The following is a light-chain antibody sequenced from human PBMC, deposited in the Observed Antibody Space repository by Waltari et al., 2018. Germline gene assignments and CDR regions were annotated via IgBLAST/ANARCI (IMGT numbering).Light chain of an antibody. J-gene: IGKJ3*01. CDR3: QQYYDTPFT. CDR1: QSVLHSSKNENS. CDR2: WAS. V-gene: IGKV4-1*01. Sequence: DIVMTQSPDSLAVSLGERATINCKSSQSVLHSSKNENSLAWYQQKPGQPPKLLIYWASTRESGVPDRFGGSGSGTDFTLTISSLQAEDVAVYYCQQYYDTPFTFGPGTKVDIK.